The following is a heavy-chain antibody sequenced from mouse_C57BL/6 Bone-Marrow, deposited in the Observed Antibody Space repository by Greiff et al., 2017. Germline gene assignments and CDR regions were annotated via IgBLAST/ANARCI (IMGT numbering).Heavy chain of an antibody. J-gene: IGHJ3*01. CDR1: GFSLSTSGMG. V-gene: IGHV8-12*01. CDR3: ARSGITTVVGAY. D-gene: IGHD1-1*01. CDR2: IYWDDDK. Sequence: QVTLKVSGPGILQSSQTLSLTCSFSGFSLSTSGMGVSWIRQPAGKGMEWLVHIYWDDDKRYNPSPKRRLTLSKDTSSTQVFLKITSVDTADTATYYCARSGITTVVGAYWGQGTLVTVSA.